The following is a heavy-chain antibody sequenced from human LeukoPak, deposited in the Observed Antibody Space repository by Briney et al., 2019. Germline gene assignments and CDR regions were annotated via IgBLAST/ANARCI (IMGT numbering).Heavy chain of an antibody. CDR3: ARARDYIVVDF. D-gene: IGHD5-12*01. V-gene: IGHV3-66*02. CDR2: LYSAGNT. J-gene: IGHJ4*02. CDR1: GFTVSSNY. Sequence: GGALRLSCAASGFTVSSNYMNWVRQAPGGGLEWVSVLYSAGNTYYADSVKGRFTISRDNSKNTLFLQMDSLRPEDTAVYYCARARDYIVVDFWGQGTLVTVSS.